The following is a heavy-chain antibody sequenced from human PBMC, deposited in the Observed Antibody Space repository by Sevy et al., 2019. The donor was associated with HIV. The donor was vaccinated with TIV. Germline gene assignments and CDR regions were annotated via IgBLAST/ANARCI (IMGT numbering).Heavy chain of an antibody. D-gene: IGHD1-20*01. CDR3: ARVGFNWNDVDY. V-gene: IGHV4-59*01. CDR1: GGSMNIYY. Sequence: SETLSLTCTVSGGSMNIYYWSWLRQPPGKGLEWIGDIYYSGSTNYNPSLKSRVTISVDTSKNQFSLKLRSVTAADTAVYYCARVGFNWNDVDYWGQGTLVTVSS. CDR2: IYYSGST. J-gene: IGHJ4*02.